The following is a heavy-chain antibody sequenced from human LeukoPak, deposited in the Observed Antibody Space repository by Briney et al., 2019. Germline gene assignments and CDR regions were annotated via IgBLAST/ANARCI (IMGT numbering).Heavy chain of an antibody. CDR1: GYTFTSYG. V-gene: IGHV1-18*01. Sequence: ASVKVSCKASGYTFTSYGISRVRQAPGQGLEWMGWISTYSDNTNYAQKLQGRVTMTTDTSTSTAYMELRSLRSDDTAVYYCARANDFWSGYSNFDYWGQGTLVTVSS. CDR3: ARANDFWSGYSNFDY. D-gene: IGHD3-3*01. CDR2: ISTYSDNT. J-gene: IGHJ4*02.